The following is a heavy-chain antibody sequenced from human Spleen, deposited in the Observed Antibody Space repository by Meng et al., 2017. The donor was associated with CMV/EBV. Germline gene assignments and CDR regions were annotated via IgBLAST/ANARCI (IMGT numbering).Heavy chain of an antibody. V-gene: IGHV1-46*01. J-gene: IGHJ6*02. D-gene: IGHD3-3*01. CDR3: ARDRGDFWSGYYGTYYYGMDV. CDR1: GYTFTGYY. Sequence: ASVKVSCKASGYTFTGYYMHWVRQAPGQGLEWMGIINPSGGSTSYAQKFQGRVTMTRDTSTSTVYMELSSLRSEDTAVYYCARDRGDFWSGYYGTYYYGMDVWGQGTTVTVSS. CDR2: INPSGGST.